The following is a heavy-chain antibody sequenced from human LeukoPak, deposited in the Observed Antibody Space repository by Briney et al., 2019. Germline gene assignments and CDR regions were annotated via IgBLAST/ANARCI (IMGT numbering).Heavy chain of an antibody. D-gene: IGHD2-21*01. CDR2: IKSKTDGETT. V-gene: IGHV3-15*01. J-gene: IGHJ6*02. CDR1: GFTFRNAW. Sequence: GGSLRLSCIASGFTFRNAWMTWVRQAPGKGLEWVGRIKSKTDGETTDYAVHVKGRFTISRDDAKNMLYQQINSLKTEDTAVYYCTTDNIVMNVWGQGTTVSVSS. CDR3: TTDNIVMNV.